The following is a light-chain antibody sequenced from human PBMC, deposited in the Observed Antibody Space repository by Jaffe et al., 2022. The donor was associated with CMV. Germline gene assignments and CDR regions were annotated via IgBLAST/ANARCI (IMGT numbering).Light chain of an antibody. CDR2: LNNDGSH. Sequence: QFVLTQSPSASASLGASVKLTCTLTSGHSRYAIAWHQQQPEKGPRYLMSLNNDGSHSRGDGIPDRFSGSSSGAEHYLTISSLQSEDEADYYCQTWGAGIQVFGGGTKLTVL. V-gene: IGLV4-69*01. J-gene: IGLJ3*02. CDR1: SGHSRYA. CDR3: QTWGAGIQV.